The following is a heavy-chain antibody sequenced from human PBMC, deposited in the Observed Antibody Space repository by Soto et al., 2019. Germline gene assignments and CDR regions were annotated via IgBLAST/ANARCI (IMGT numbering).Heavy chain of an antibody. CDR1: VYTFTSYA. D-gene: IGHD3-22*01. CDR2: INAGNGNT. CDR3: ARWLELDYYDSSGYATNDAFDI. V-gene: IGHV1-3*01. J-gene: IGHJ3*02. Sequence: GASVKVSCKASVYTFTSYAMNWVRQAPGQRLEWMGWINAGNGNTKYSQKFQGRVTMTRDTSTSTVYMELSSLRSEDTAVYYCARWLELDYYDSSGYATNDAFDIWGQGTMVTVSS.